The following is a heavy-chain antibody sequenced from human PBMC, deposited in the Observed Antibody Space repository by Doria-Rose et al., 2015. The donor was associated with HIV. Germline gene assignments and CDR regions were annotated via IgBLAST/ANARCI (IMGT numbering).Heavy chain of an antibody. CDR2: IFSDDER. Sequence: QVQLVQSGPVLVKPTETLTLTCTVSGVSLSSPGMGVSWIRQPPGMALEWLANIFSDDERSYQTSLKSRLTISRGTSKSQVVLTMTDMDPVDTATYYCARIKSSRWYHKYYFDFWGQGTLVIVSA. CDR3: ARIKSSRWYHKYYFDF. V-gene: IGHV2-26*01. CDR1: GVSLSSPGMG. D-gene: IGHD6-13*01. J-gene: IGHJ4*02.